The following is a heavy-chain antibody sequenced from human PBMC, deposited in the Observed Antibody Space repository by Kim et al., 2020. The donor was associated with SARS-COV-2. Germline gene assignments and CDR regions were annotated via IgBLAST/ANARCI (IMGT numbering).Heavy chain of an antibody. Sequence: YADSVKGRFTISRDNSKNTLYLQMNSLRAEDTAVYYCARDGEIHYYGMDVWGQGTTVTVSS. V-gene: IGHV3-33*01. CDR3: ARDGEIHYYGMDV. J-gene: IGHJ6*02. D-gene: IGHD2-21*01.